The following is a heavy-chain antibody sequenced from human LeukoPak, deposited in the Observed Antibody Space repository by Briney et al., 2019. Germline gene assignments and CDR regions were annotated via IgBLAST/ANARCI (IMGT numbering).Heavy chain of an antibody. D-gene: IGHD4-11*01. CDR2: ISAYNGNT. J-gene: IGHJ5*02. Sequence: ASVKVSCKASGYTFTSYGISWVRQAPGQGLEWMGWISAYNGNTNYAQKLQGRVTMTTDTSTSTAYMELRSLRSDATAVYYCARDLDGDYSTNWFDPWGQGTLVTVSS. CDR3: ARDLDGDYSTNWFDP. V-gene: IGHV1-18*01. CDR1: GYTFTSYG.